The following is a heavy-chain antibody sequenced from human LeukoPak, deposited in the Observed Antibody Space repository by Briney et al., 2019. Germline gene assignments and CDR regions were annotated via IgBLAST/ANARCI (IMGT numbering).Heavy chain of an antibody. Sequence: SETLSLTCTVSGGSISSDYWSWIRQPPGKGLEWIGYIYYSGRTYYNPSLKSRITISVDTSKNQFSLKLSSVTAADTAVYYCARGLFIVVVPAAFFDIWGQGTMVTVSS. CDR3: ARGLFIVVVPAAFFDI. J-gene: IGHJ3*02. D-gene: IGHD2-2*01. CDR1: GGSISSDY. CDR2: IYYSGRT. V-gene: IGHV4-59*12.